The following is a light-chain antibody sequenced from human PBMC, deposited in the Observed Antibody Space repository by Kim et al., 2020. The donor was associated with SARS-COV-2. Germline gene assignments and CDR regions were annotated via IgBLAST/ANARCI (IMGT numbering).Light chain of an antibody. V-gene: IGKV3-20*01. CDR2: GAL. CDR3: QQYSSSPIT. CDR1: QTVADNY. J-gene: IGKJ5*01. Sequence: SPGKTATLSCRASQTVADNYVAWYRLRPGQPPRLLIYGALHRGTGIPDRFSGAASGTSFTLTISRLEPEDFTLYFCQQYSSSPITFGQGTRLEIK.